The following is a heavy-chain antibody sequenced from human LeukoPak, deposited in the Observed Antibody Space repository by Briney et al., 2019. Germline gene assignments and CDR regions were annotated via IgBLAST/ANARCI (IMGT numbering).Heavy chain of an antibody. J-gene: IGHJ6*03. CDR1: GFTFSDHW. V-gene: IGHV3-7*01. CDR2: INQGGSDK. Sequence: GGSLRLSCAASGFTFSDHWMSWIRQAPGKGLEWVANINQGGSDKNYVASVKGQFTISRDNAANSLYLQINSLKVEDTAIYYCARDDGDVWGIGTTVTVSS. CDR3: ARDDGDV.